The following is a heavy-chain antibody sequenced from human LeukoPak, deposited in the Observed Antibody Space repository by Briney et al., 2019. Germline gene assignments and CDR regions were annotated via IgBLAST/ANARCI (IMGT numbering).Heavy chain of an antibody. J-gene: IGHJ4*02. Sequence: SETLSLTCAVSVESFSGYYWSWIPQPPGKGLEWLGEINHSGSTNYNPSLKRRVTISLDTSKKQFSLKLSSVTAADTAVYYCARGPRTVTTGFDYCGQGTQVTVSS. CDR3: ARGPRTVTTGFDY. CDR1: VESFSGYY. D-gene: IGHD4-17*01. CDR2: INHSGST. V-gene: IGHV4-34*01.